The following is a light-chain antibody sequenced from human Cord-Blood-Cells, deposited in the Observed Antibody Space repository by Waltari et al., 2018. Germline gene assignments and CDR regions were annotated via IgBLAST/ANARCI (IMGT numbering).Light chain of an antibody. V-gene: IGKV1-6*01. CDR2: AAS. J-gene: IGKJ2*01. CDR3: LQDYNYPYT. Sequence: AIQMTQSPSSLSASVGDRVTITVRARQGIRNDLGWYQQKPGEAPKLLIYAASSLQSGVPSRFSGSGSGTDFTLTISSLQPEDFATYYCLQDYNYPYTFGQGTKLEIK. CDR1: QGIRND.